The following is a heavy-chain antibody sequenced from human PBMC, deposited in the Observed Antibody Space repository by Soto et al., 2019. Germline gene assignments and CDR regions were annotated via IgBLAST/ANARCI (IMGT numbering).Heavy chain of an antibody. Sequence: QVQVVESGGGVVQPGRSLRLSCAASGFTFSRYAIHWVRQAPGKGLEWVAVISRDGSNKYYVDSVKGRFTISRDNSKNTLYLQMNSLRDEDTAVYYCARSRNSAVADSFAFWGQGTLVTVSS. V-gene: IGHV3-30*04. CDR3: ARSRNSAVADSFAF. D-gene: IGHD3-10*01. CDR1: GFTFSRYA. J-gene: IGHJ4*02. CDR2: ISRDGSNK.